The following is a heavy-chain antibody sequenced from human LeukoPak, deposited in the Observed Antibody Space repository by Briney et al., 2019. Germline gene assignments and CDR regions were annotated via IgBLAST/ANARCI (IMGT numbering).Heavy chain of an antibody. CDR3: ARVLLWSGPGDYYMDV. Sequence: GGSLRLSCAASGFTFDDYGMSWVRQAPGKGLEWVSGINWNGGSTGYADSVKGRFTISRDNAKNSLNLQMNSLRAEDTALYYCARVLLWSGPGDYYMDVWGKGTTVTVSS. J-gene: IGHJ6*03. CDR2: INWNGGST. V-gene: IGHV3-20*04. CDR1: GFTFDDYG. D-gene: IGHD3-3*01.